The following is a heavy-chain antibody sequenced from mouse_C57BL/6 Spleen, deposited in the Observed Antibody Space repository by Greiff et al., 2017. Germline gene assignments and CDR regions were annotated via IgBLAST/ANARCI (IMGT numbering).Heavy chain of an antibody. J-gene: IGHJ2*01. V-gene: IGHV1-15*01. Sequence: AQLQQSGAELVRPGASVTLSCKASGYTFTDYEMHWVKQTPVHGLEWIGAIDPETGGTAYNQKFKGKAILTADKSSSTAYMELRSLTSEDSAVYYCTKTYDGLYWGQGTTLTVSS. D-gene: IGHD2-3*01. CDR2: IDPETGGT. CDR1: GYTFTDYE. CDR3: TKTYDGLY.